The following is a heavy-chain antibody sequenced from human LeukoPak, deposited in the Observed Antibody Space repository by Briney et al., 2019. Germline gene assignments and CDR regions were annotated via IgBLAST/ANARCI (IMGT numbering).Heavy chain of an antibody. CDR1: GYTFTCYY. CDR2: INLSSGGT. V-gene: IGHV1-2*02. CDR3: ATRYSLRASSWFDP. J-gene: IGHJ5*02. Sequence: ASVKVSCKASGYTFTCYYMHWVRQAPGQGLEWMGWINLSSGGTNYAQKFQGRVTMTRDTSISTAYMELSRLRSDDSAVYYCATRYSLRASSWFDPWGQGSLVTVSS. D-gene: IGHD4-11*01.